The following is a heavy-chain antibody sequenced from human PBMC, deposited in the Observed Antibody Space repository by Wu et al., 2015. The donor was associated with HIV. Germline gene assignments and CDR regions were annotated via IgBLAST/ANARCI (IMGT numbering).Heavy chain of an antibody. D-gene: IGHD3-16*01. CDR2: SNAGNGDT. J-gene: IGHJ6*03. CDR1: GYTLISYA. CDR3: ARDRSRLHFYMDV. Sequence: QVQLVQSGAEVKKPGASVKVSCKASGYTLISYAIHWVRQAPGQRLEWMGWSNAGNGDTKYSQEFQGRVTITRDTSANTAYMELSSLRSEDMAVYYCARDRSRLHFYMDVWGKGTTVTVSS. V-gene: IGHV1-3*02.